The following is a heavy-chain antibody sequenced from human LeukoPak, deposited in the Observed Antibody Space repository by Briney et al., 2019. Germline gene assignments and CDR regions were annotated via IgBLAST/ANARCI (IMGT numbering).Heavy chain of an antibody. V-gene: IGHV3-49*04. D-gene: IGHD2-15*01. CDR2: IRSKAYGGTT. J-gene: IGHJ4*02. CDR3: TRAHITTRGYCSGGSCTHSYFDY. CDR1: GFTFGDYA. Sequence: GGSLRLSCTASGFTFGDYAMSWVRQAPGKGLEWVGFIRSKAYGGTTEYAASVKGRFTISRDDSKSIAYLQMNSLKTEDTAVYYCTRAHITTRGYCSGGSCTHSYFDYWGQGTLVTVSS.